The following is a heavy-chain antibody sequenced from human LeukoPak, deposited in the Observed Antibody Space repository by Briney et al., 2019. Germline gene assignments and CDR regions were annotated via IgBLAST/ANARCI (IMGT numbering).Heavy chain of an antibody. V-gene: IGHV4-39*01. D-gene: IGHD2-2*03. CDR3: ARHGYCSSTSCYPDY. CDR2: IHHSGST. CDR1: GGSISSGSYY. Sequence: PSETLSLTCTVSGGSISSGSYYWGWIRQPPGKGLEWIGIIHHSGSTDYNPSLKSRVTIPVDTSKNQFSLKLRFVTAADTAVYFCARHGYCSSTSCYPDYWGQGTLVTVSS. J-gene: IGHJ4*02.